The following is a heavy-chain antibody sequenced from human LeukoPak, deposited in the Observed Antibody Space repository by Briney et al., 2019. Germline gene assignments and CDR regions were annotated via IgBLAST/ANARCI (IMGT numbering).Heavy chain of an antibody. CDR1: GDVLTEVS. CDR3: RTSNVYDNNHTGLDH. V-gene: IGHV1-24*01. CDR2: SNPEDDER. Sequence: GASVKVSCKISGDVLTEVSIHWVRQAYGKGLEWMGGSNPEDDERLYSQTLQGRVTITEDTSTDTVFMELCGLTMEDTAVYYCRTSNVYDNNHTGLDHWGQGTLVSVSS. J-gene: IGHJ4*02. D-gene: IGHD2-8*02.